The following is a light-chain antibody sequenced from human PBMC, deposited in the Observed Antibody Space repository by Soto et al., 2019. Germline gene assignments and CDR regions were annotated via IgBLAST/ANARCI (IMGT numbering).Light chain of an antibody. CDR1: SSDVGAYNF. Sequence: QSALTQPASVSGSPGQSITISCTGTSSDVGAYNFVSWYQQHPGKAPKLMIYDVSNRPSGVSYRFSGSKSGNTASLTISGLQAEDEADYNCSSYTSSGNYVYGTGTQLTVL. J-gene: IGLJ1*01. CDR2: DVS. CDR3: SSYTSSGNYV. V-gene: IGLV2-14*01.